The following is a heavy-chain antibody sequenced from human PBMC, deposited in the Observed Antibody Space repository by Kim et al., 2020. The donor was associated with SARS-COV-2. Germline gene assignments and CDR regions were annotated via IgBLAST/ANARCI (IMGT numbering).Heavy chain of an antibody. J-gene: IGHJ4*02. CDR1: CGSISSGGYS. CDR3: AREAVYGSGSR. CDR2: IYHSGST. D-gene: IGHD3-10*01. Sequence: LSLTCAVSCGSISSGGYSWSWIRQPPGKGLEWIGYIYHSGSTYYNPSLKSRVTISVDRSKNQFSLKLSSVTAADTAVYYCAREAVYGSGSRWGQGTLVTVSS. V-gene: IGHV4-30-2*01.